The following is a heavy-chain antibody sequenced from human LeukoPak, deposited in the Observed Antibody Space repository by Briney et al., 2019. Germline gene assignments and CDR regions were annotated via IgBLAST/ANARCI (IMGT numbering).Heavy chain of an antibody. CDR2: IYYSGST. V-gene: IGHV4-31*03. CDR1: GGSISSGGYY. D-gene: IGHD1-14*01. CDR3: ARKGSPGPRNWFDP. Sequence: SETLSLTCTVSGGSISSGGYYWSWIRQHPGKGLEWIGYIYYSGSTYYNPSLKRRVTISVDTSKNQFSLKLSSVTAADTAVYYCARKGSPGPRNWFDPWGQGTLVTVSS. J-gene: IGHJ5*02.